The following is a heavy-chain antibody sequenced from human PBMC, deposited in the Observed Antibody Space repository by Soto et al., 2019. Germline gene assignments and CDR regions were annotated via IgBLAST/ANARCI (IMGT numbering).Heavy chain of an antibody. CDR1: GFAFSSHA. CDR3: AKDQYEDSGPAY. D-gene: IGHD2-15*01. CDR2: ITGSDSFT. Sequence: GSLRLSCAASGFAFSSHAMNWVRQAPGKGLEWVSSITGSDSFTYYADSVKGRFTISRDNSKYTLYLQMNSLRAEDTAIYYCAKDQYEDSGPAYWGQGTLVTV. J-gene: IGHJ4*02. V-gene: IGHV3-23*01.